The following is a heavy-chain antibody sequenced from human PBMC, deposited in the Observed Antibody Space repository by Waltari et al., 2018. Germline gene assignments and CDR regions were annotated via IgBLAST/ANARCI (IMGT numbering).Heavy chain of an antibody. CDR2: INHSGRP. CDR3: ARGRYLWFGDPRLLYYGMDV. D-gene: IGHD3-10*01. J-gene: IGHJ6*02. V-gene: IGHV4-34*01. CDR1: GGSLSGYY. Sequence: QVQLQQWGAGLLKHSETLSLTCAVYGGSLSGYYWSWIRQPQGKGLEWIGEINHSGRPNYNPSLKSRVTISVDTSKNQFSLKLSSVTAADTAVYYCARGRYLWFGDPRLLYYGMDVWGQGTTVTVSS.